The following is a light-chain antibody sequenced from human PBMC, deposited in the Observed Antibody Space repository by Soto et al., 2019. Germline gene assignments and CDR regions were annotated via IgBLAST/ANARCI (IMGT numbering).Light chain of an antibody. CDR1: RSNIGTNH. CDR2: DNT. Sequence: QSVLTQPPSVSAAPGQKVTISCSGSRSNIGTNHVSWYQHLPGTTPKLLIYDNTNRPSGIPDRFSGSKSGTSATLGITGLQTGDEADYYCGTWDNSLSVVVFGGGTKL. CDR3: GTWDNSLSVVV. V-gene: IGLV1-51*01. J-gene: IGLJ2*01.